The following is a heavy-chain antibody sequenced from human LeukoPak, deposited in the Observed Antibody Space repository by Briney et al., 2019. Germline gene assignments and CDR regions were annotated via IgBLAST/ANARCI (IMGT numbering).Heavy chain of an antibody. J-gene: IGHJ4*02. CDR2: ISTYNGNT. CDR3: ARGRGELLDYPFAY. Sequence: ASVKVSCKASGYTFTSYGISWVRQAPGQGLEWMGWISTYNGNTNYAQKLQGRVTLTTDTSTNTAYMELRSLRSDDTAVYYCARGRGELLDYPFAYWGQGTLVTVSS. CDR1: GYTFTSYG. D-gene: IGHD1-26*01. V-gene: IGHV1-18*01.